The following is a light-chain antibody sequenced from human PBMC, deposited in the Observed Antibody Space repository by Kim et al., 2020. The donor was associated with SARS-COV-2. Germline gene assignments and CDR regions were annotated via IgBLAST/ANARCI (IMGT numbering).Light chain of an antibody. Sequence: SLSPGESATLSCRASQSLNNKFLAWYQHKPGRAPRLLIYATSTRATGVPDRFSGSGSGTDFTLIISRLEPEDFAVYYCQKYGSSYTFGQGTKLEI. CDR2: ATS. CDR3: QKYGSSYT. J-gene: IGKJ2*01. CDR1: QSLNNKF. V-gene: IGKV3-20*01.